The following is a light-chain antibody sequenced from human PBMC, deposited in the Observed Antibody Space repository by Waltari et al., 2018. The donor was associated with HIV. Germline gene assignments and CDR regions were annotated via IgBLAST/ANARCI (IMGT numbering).Light chain of an antibody. J-gene: IGLJ1*01. CDR1: SSNIGNNV. V-gene: IGLV1-51*01. Sequence: QSVLTQPPSMSAPPGERVTISCSGSSSNIGNNVLSWYQQLPGTAPTLLMYGHGSRPSGVPDRFSGAKSGTSATLGITGLQTGDEADYYCGTWDSSLSSYVFGTGTKVTVL. CDR2: GHG. CDR3: GTWDSSLSSYV.